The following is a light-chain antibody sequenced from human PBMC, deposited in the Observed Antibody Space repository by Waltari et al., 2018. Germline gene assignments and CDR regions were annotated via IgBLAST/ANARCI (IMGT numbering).Light chain of an antibody. V-gene: IGLV2-8*01. CDR3: SSYAGSNKGV. Sequence: QSALTQPPSASGSPGQSVTISCIGTSSDVGGYNYVSWYQQHPGKAPKLMIYEVSNRPSGVPDRFSGSKSGNTASRTVSGLQAEDEADYYCSSYAGSNKGVFGGGTKLTVL. J-gene: IGLJ2*01. CDR1: SSDVGGYNY. CDR2: EVS.